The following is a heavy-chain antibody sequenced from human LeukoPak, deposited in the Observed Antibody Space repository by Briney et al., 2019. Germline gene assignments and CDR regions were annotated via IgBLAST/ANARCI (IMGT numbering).Heavy chain of an antibody. CDR3: ARLVGFSFTDPFDY. D-gene: IGHD3-3*02. CDR1: GFTFSSYA. V-gene: IGHV3-23*01. J-gene: IGHJ4*02. Sequence: GGSLRLSCTASGFTFSSYAMTWVRQAPGKGLEWVSIISGSGGVTYYADSVKGRFTISRDNSKNTLYLQMNSLRAEDTAVYYCARLVGFSFTDPFDYWGQGTLVTVSS. CDR2: ISGSGGVT.